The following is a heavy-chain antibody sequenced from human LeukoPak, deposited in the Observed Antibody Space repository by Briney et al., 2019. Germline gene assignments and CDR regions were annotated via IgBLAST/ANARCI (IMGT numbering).Heavy chain of an antibody. Sequence: GGSLRLSCAASGFTLSTYWMSWVRQAPEKGLEWVANIKQDGSEIYYMDSVKGRFTISRDNAKNSLYLQMNSLRAEDTAVYYCARDKIMGPTIFDYWGQGTLVTVSS. CDR1: GFTLSTYW. CDR3: ARDKIMGPTIFDY. J-gene: IGHJ4*02. CDR2: IKQDGSEI. D-gene: IGHD1-26*01. V-gene: IGHV3-7*03.